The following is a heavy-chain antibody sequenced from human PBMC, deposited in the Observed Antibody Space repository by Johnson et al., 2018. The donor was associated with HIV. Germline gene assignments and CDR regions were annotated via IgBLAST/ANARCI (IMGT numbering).Heavy chain of an antibody. Sequence: QVQLVESGGGVVQPGGSLRLSCAASGFTFSTYGMHWVRQAPGKGLAWVAFIRDDGSNQHYADSVKGRFTISRDNSKNTVYLQMNSLRGEDTAVYYCAKDGPFGSGIDASDIWGQGTMVTVSS. CDR3: AKDGPFGSGIDASDI. V-gene: IGHV3-30*02. CDR2: IRDDGSNQ. CDR1: GFTFSTYG. D-gene: IGHD3-16*01. J-gene: IGHJ3*02.